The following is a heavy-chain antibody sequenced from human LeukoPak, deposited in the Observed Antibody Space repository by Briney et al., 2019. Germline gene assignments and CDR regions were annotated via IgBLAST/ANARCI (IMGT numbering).Heavy chain of an antibody. CDR3: TTDSRDYDILTGYYH. CDR2: ISGSGGST. CDR1: GFTFSSYV. J-gene: IGHJ5*02. Sequence: GGSLRLSCAASGFTFSSYVMSWVRPAPGKGLEWVSAISGSGGSTYYADSVKGRFTISRDNSKNTLYLQMNSLKTEDTAVYYCTTDSRDYDILTGYYHWGQGTLVTVSS. V-gene: IGHV3-23*01. D-gene: IGHD3-9*01.